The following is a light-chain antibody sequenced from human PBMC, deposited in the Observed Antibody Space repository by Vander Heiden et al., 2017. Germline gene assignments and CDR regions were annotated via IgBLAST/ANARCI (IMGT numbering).Light chain of an antibody. CDR1: QSLLHSNGYNY. CDR2: LSS. V-gene: IGKV2-28*01. CDR3: MQALQTPRYT. Sequence: DIVMTQSPLSLPVTPGEPASISCRSSQSLLHSNGYNYLDWYLQKPGRSPQLLIYLSSNRASGVPDRFSGSGSGTDFTLKISRVEAEDVGVYYCMQALQTPRYTFGQGTKLEIK. J-gene: IGKJ2*01.